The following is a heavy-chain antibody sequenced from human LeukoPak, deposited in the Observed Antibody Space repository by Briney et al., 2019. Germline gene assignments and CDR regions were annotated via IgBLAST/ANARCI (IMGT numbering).Heavy chain of an antibody. CDR1: GGSISSYY. CDR2: IYSSGRT. V-gene: IGHV4-4*09. CDR3: AGLSAGFNSSYWFDP. Sequence: KPSETLSLTCTVSGGSISSYYWTWIRQPPGKGLEWIGYIYSSGRTNYNPSLKSQVTMSVDTSKNQFSLKVISVTAADTAVYYCAGLSAGFNSSYWFDPWGQGTLVTVSS. D-gene: IGHD2/OR15-2a*01. J-gene: IGHJ5*02.